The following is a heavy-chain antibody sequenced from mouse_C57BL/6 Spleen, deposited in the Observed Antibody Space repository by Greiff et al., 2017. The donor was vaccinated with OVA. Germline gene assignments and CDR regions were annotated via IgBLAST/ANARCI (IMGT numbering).Heavy chain of an antibody. J-gene: IGHJ4*01. D-gene: IGHD1-1*01. CDR3: ARDYYGSSPYYYAMDY. V-gene: IGHV1-52*01. Sequence: QVQLQQSGAELVRPGSSVKLSCKASGYTFTSYWMHWVKQRPIQGLEWIGNIDPSDSETHYNQKFKDKATLTVDKSSSTAYMQLSSLTSEDSAVYYCARDYYGSSPYYYAMDYWGQGTSVTVSS. CDR1: GYTFTSYW. CDR2: IDPSDSET.